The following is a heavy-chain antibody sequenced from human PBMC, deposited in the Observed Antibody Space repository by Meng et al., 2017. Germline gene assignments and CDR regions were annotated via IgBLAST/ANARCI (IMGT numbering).Heavy chain of an antibody. J-gene: IGHJ5*02. CDR1: GFTFSSYW. CDR3: ARGGIAAALPWFDP. Sequence: EVQLVESGGGLVPPGGSLRLSCAASGFTFSSYWMHWVRQAPGKGLVWVSRINSDGSSTSYADSMKGQFTISRDNAKNTLYLQMNSLRAEDTAVYYCARGGIAAALPWFDPWGQGTLVTVSS. D-gene: IGHD6-13*01. V-gene: IGHV3/OR16-13*01. CDR2: INSDGSST.